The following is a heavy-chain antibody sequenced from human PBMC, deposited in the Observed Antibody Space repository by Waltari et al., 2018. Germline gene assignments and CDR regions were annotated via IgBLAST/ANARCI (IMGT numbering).Heavy chain of an antibody. V-gene: IGHV4-30-4*01. J-gene: IGHJ4*01. CDR2: VSYRGIT. D-gene: IGHD1-1*01. CDR1: SGSISIPDYF. Sequence: QVQLQESGPGLVKPSQTLTLTCDVSSGSISIPDYFWSCLRQAPGKGLEWIGSVSYRGITDYNTSLESRVTMSVDTSKNQFSLKLNSVTAADAAVYYCARTTFVRYFDFCGHGTLVTVSS. CDR3: ARTTFVRYFDF.